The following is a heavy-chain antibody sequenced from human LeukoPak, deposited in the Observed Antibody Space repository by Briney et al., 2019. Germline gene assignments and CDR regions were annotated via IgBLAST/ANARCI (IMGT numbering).Heavy chain of an antibody. J-gene: IGHJ6*03. V-gene: IGHV3-7*03. CDR3: AKDSAGTLYYYYMDV. CDR1: GITFSSYG. Sequence: GGSLRLSCAASGITFSSYGMSWVRQAPGKGLEWVANIKQDGSEKYYVDSVKGRFTISRDNSKNSLYLQMNSLRTEDTALYYCAKDSAGTLYYYYMDVWGKGTTVTVSS. D-gene: IGHD1/OR15-1a*01. CDR2: IKQDGSEK.